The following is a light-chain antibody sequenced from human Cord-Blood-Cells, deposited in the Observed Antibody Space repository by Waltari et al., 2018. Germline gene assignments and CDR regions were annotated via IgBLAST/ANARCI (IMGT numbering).Light chain of an antibody. J-gene: IGKJ4*01. Sequence: DIQMTQSPSSLSASVGDRVPITCQASQDISNYLNWYQQKPGKAPKLLIYDASNLETGVPSRFSGNGSGTDFTFTISSLQPEDIATYYCQQYDNLLTFGGGTKVEIK. CDR2: DAS. CDR3: QQYDNLLT. V-gene: IGKV1-33*01. CDR1: QDISNY.